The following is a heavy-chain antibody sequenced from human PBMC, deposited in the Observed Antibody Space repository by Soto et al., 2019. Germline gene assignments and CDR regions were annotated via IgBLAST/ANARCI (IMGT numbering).Heavy chain of an antibody. V-gene: IGHV3-7*05. J-gene: IGHJ4*02. Sequence: ESGGGLVQPGGSLRLSCAASGYSFSTYWMSWVRQTPGKGLDWVASIKEDGSKKEYVDSVRGRFTIARDNARNSLYLQMDSLRVEDTALYYCVRIHFYGSGRPFDYWGQGALVTVSS. D-gene: IGHD3-10*01. CDR1: GYSFSTYW. CDR2: IKEDGSKK. CDR3: VRIHFYGSGRPFDY.